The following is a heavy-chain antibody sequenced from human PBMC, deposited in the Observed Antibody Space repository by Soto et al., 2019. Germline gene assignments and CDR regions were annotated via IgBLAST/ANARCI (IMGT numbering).Heavy chain of an antibody. D-gene: IGHD3-3*01. CDR3: ATGLSRFTIFGVVIQYGMDV. CDR2: MNPNSGNT. V-gene: IGHV1-8*01. CDR1: GYTFTSYD. J-gene: IGHJ6*02. Sequence: RASVKVSCKASGYTFTSYDINWVRQATGQGLEWMGWMNPNSGNTGYAQKFQGRVTMTRNTSISTAYMELSSLRSEDTAVYYCATGLSRFTIFGVVIQYGMDVWGQGTTVTVSS.